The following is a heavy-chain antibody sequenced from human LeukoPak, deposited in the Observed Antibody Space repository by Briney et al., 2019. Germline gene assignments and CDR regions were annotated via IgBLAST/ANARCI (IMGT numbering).Heavy chain of an antibody. Sequence: SETLSLTCTVSGGSISSYYWSWIRQPPGKGLEWIGYIYYSGSTNYNPSLKSRVTISVDTSKNQFSLKLSSVTAADTAVYYCAREAAASSXNWFDPWGQGTLVTVSS. CDR1: GGSISSYY. V-gene: IGHV4-59*01. J-gene: IGHJ5*02. CDR2: IYYSGST. CDR3: AREAAASSXNWFDP. D-gene: IGHD6-13*01.